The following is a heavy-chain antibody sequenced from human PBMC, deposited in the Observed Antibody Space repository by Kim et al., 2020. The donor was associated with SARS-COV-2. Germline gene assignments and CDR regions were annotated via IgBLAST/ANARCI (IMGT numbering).Heavy chain of an antibody. CDR1: GGSFSGYY. Sequence: SETLSLTCAVYGGSFSGYYWSWIRQPPGKGLEWIGEINHSGSTNSNPSLKSRVTISVDTSKNQFSLKLSSVTAADTAVYYCARGGYSRSWYGVRGWFDPWGQGTLVTVSS. D-gene: IGHD6-13*01. J-gene: IGHJ5*02. CDR3: ARGGYSRSWYGVRGWFDP. CDR2: INHSGST. V-gene: IGHV4-34*01.